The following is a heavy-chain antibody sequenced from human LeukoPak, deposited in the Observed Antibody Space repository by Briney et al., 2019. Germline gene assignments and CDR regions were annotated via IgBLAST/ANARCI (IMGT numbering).Heavy chain of an antibody. D-gene: IGHD1-1*01. Sequence: GGSLRLSCGASGFTFTSYAMSWIRQAPGKGLEWVSAISGGGENTYYGDSVKGRFTISKDNSKNTLYLQMNSLRAEDTATYYCAKPRAMTTGVGRYFDLWGRGTLVTVSS. J-gene: IGHJ2*01. CDR2: ISGGGENT. V-gene: IGHV3-23*01. CDR3: AKPRAMTTGVGRYFDL. CDR1: GFTFTSYA.